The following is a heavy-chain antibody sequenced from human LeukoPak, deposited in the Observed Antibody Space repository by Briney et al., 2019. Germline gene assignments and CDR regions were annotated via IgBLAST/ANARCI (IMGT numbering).Heavy chain of an antibody. V-gene: IGHV3-7*01. CDR3: AGPPQAGPFDY. CDR1: GFIFSNYW. J-gene: IGHJ4*02. D-gene: IGHD6-19*01. CDR2: IKQDGSEK. Sequence: PGGSLRLSCAASGFIFSNYWMTWVRQAPGKGLEWVANIKQDGSEKNYVDSVKGRFTISRDNAKNSLYLQMNSLRAEDTAVYYCAGPPQAGPFDYWGQGTLVADSS.